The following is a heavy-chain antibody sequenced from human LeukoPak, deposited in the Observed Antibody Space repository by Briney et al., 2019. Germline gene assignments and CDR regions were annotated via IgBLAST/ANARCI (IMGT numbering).Heavy chain of an antibody. CDR3: ARGAGTTVYYIDV. D-gene: IGHD1-7*01. CDR1: GFTFSSFP. V-gene: IGHV3-30*15. J-gene: IGHJ6*03. CDR2: ISNDGSNK. Sequence: GGSLRLSCAASGFTFSSFPMHWVRQAPGKGLQWVAVISNDGSNKYYPASLKGRFTISRDNPKNTLYLQMSSLTTEDTAVYDCARGAGTTVYYIDVWGRGTTVTVSS.